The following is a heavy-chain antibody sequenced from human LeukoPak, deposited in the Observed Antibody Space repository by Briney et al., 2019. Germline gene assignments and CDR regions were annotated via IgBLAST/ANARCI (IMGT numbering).Heavy chain of an antibody. V-gene: IGHV5-51*01. CDR1: GYSFTSYW. J-gene: IGHJ4*02. CDR2: IYPGDSDT. CDR3: ARSYRYCSSTSCYSPFGY. Sequence: GESLKTSCKGSGYSFTSYWIGWVRPMPGKGLEWMGIIYPGDSDTRYSPSFQGQVTISADKSISTAYLQWSSLKASDTAMYYCARSYRYCSSTSCYSPFGYWGQGTLVTVSS. D-gene: IGHD2-2*02.